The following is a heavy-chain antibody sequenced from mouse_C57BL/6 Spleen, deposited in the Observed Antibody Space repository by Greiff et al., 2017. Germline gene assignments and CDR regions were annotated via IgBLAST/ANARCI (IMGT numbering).Heavy chain of an antibody. CDR2: IDPENGDT. V-gene: IGHV14-4*01. CDR3: TAGPRGTAGGWFAD. J-gene: IGHJ3*01. D-gene: IGHD1-2*01. CDR1: GFNIKDDY. Sequence: EVQLQESGAELVRPGASVKLSCTASGFNIKDDYMHWVKQRPEQGLEWIGWIDPENGDTEYASKFKGKATITADTSSNTAYLQRSSLTAEDAAVYYCTAGPRGTAGGWFADWGQGTRVTVSA.